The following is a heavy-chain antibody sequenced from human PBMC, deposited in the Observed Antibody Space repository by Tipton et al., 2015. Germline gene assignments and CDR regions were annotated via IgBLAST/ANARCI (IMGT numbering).Heavy chain of an antibody. CDR1: GFTFSSYS. CDR2: ISSSSSYI. D-gene: IGHD3-10*01. J-gene: IGHJ3*02. Sequence: SLRLSCAASGFTFSSYSMNWVRQAPGKGLEWVSSISSSSSYIYYADSVKGRFTISRDNAKNSLYLQMNSLRAEDTAVYYCARSSRGDAFDIWGQGTMVTVSS. CDR3: ARSSRGDAFDI. V-gene: IGHV3-21*01.